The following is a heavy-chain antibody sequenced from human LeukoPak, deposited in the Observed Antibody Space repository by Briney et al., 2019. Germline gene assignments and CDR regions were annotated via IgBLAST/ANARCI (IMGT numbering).Heavy chain of an antibody. CDR2: ISDGGGRT. CDR1: GFTFSTNA. D-gene: IGHD6-13*01. CDR3: TKNQILDDSGSWYAF. J-gene: IGHJ4*02. V-gene: IGHV3-23*01. Sequence: GGSLRLSCGASGFTFSTNAMSWVRQAPGKGLEWVSGISDGGGRTFYAESVKGRFTVSRDDSKNTLYLRMNSLRAEDTAIYYCTKNQILDDSGSWYAFWGQGTLVTVSS.